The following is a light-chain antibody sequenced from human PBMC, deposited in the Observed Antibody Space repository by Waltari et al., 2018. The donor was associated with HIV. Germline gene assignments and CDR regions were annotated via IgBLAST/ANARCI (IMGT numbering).Light chain of an antibody. CDR1: SSNIGAGYD. CDR3: QSFDSSLTTSGVI. CDR2: ANS. Sequence: QSVLTQPPSVSGAPGQRVTISCTGSSSNIGAGYDVHWYQQLPGTAPKLLTYANSNRPSGFPDRFSGSKSGSSASLAITGLQAEDEAHYYCQSFDSSLTTSGVIFGGGTKLTVL. J-gene: IGLJ2*01. V-gene: IGLV1-40*01.